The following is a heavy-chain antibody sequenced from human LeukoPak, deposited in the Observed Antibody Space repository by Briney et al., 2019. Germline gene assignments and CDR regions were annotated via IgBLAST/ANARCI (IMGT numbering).Heavy chain of an antibody. Sequence: SETLSLTCTVSGGSINSSSYYWGWIRRPPGKGLEWIGSIYYSGSTYYNPSLKSRVTISVDTSKNQFSLKLSSVTAADTAVYYCARDPTYYYYYYMDVWGKGTTVTVSS. CDR1: GGSINSSSYY. V-gene: IGHV4-39*07. CDR3: ARDPTYYYYYYMDV. CDR2: IYYSGST. J-gene: IGHJ6*03.